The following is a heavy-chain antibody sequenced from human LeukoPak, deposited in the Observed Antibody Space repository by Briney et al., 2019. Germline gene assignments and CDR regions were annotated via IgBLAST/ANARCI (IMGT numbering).Heavy chain of an antibody. J-gene: IGHJ4*02. CDR3: ARGDYSSSWYGY. Sequence: SETLSLTCTVSGGSISSYYWSWIRQPPGKGLEWIGYIYYSGSTNYNPSLKSRVTISVDTSKNQFSLKLSSVTAADTAVYYCARGDYSSSWYGYWGQGTPVTVSS. V-gene: IGHV4-59*12. D-gene: IGHD6-13*01. CDR1: GGSISSYY. CDR2: IYYSGST.